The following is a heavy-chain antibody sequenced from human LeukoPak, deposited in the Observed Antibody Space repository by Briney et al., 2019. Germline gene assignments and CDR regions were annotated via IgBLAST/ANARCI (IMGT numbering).Heavy chain of an antibody. CDR2: IYTSGST. D-gene: IGHD4-17*01. V-gene: IGHV4-4*07. J-gene: IGHJ4*02. CDR3: ARRYDYGDKFDY. Sequence: PSETLSLTCTVSGGSISSYYWSWIRQPAGKGLEWIGRIYTSGSTNYNPSLKSRVTISADKSKNQFSLKLSSVTAADTAVYYCARRYDYGDKFDYWGQGTLVAVSS. CDR1: GGSISSYY.